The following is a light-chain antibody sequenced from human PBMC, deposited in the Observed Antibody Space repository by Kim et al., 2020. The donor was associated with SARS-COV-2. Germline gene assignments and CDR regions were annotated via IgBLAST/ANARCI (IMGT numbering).Light chain of an antibody. J-gene: IGKJ1*01. V-gene: IGKV3-20*01. CDR2: GAS. CDR1: QSVSSSF. Sequence: EIVLTQSPDPLSLSPGERATFSCRASQSVSSSFLTWYQQKVGQAPRVLIYGASNRAAGIPDRFSGSGSGTDFTLTISRLEPEDFAVYYCQQYGTSPWTFGQGTKVDIK. CDR3: QQYGTSPWT.